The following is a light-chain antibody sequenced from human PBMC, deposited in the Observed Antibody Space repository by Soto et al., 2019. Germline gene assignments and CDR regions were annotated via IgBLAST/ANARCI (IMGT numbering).Light chain of an antibody. V-gene: IGLV2-8*01. J-gene: IGLJ3*02. CDR3: SSYAGNNRKV. CDR1: SSDVGDYNY. CDR2: EVT. Sequence: QSVLTQPPSASGSPGQSVAISCTGTSSDVGDYNYVSWYQQHPGKAPKLMIYEVTKRPSGVPDRFSGSKSGNTASLTVSGLQAEDEADYYCSSYAGNNRKVFGGGTKVTVL.